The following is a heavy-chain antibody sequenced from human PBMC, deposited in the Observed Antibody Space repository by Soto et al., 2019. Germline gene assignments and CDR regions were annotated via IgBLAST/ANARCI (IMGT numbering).Heavy chain of an antibody. D-gene: IGHD2-21*02. CDR1: GFDFPGFW. V-gene: IGHV3-7*04. J-gene: IGHJ4*02. Sequence: VQVVESGGTLVQPGGSLRLSCEVSGFDFPGFWMNWVRQAPGKGLEWVANINHGGSDANFLDSVKGRFTISRDNAKSTLYLQMNSLRVEDTAVYYCTRGGRDLDFWGQGTVVIVSS. CDR3: TRGGRDLDF. CDR2: INHGGSDA.